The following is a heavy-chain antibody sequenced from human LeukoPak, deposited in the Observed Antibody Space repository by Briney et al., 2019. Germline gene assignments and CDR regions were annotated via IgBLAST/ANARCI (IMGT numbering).Heavy chain of an antibody. CDR3: ARGDWEELDFDT. Sequence: ASVKVSSEAPGDTPTSSVVSCVRQAPGQGLERMWRISGNTGITNYAQKLRGRVTMTPDTSTSTAYMELRSLRSDDAAVCCCARGDWEELDFDTWGQVTLVTV. CDR1: GDTPTSSV. J-gene: IGHJ5*02. CDR2: ISGNTGIT. V-gene: IGHV1-18*01. D-gene: IGHD1-26*01.